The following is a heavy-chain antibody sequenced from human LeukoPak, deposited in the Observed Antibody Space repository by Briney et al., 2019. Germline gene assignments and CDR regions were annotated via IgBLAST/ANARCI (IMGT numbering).Heavy chain of an antibody. CDR2: INHSGST. D-gene: IGHD3-10*01. Sequence: SETLSLTCAVYGGSFSGYYWSWIRQPPGKGLEWIGEINHSGSTNYNPSLKSRVTISVVTSKNQFSLKLSSVTAADTAVYYCASSFVYGSGSYYKAGFDYWGQGTLVTVSS. J-gene: IGHJ4*02. CDR1: GGSFSGYY. CDR3: ASSFVYGSGSYYKAGFDY. V-gene: IGHV4-34*01.